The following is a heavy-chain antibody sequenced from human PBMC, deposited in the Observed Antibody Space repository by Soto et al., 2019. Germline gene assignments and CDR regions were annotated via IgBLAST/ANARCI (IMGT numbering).Heavy chain of an antibody. J-gene: IGHJ2*01. CDR1: GFTFSGSA. CDR2: IRSKANSYAT. V-gene: IGHV3-73*01. D-gene: IGHD4-17*01. Sequence: EVQLVESGGGLVQPGGSLKLSCAASGFTFSGSAMHWVRQASGKGLEWVGRIRSKANSYATAYAASVKGRFTISRDDSKNTAYLQMNSLNTEDTAVYYCTVTDYGDYVDSSWYFDLWGRGTLVTVSS. CDR3: TVTDYGDYVDSSWYFDL.